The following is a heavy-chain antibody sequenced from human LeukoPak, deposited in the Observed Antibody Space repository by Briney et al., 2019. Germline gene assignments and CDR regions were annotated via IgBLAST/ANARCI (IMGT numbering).Heavy chain of an antibody. Sequence: GSLRLSCAASGFRFNTYWMSWVRQAPGKGLEWIGYIYYSGSTNYNPSLKSRVTISVDTSKNQFSLKLSSVTAADTAVYYCARGGLLWFGELLYHNWFDPWGQGTLVTVSS. D-gene: IGHD3-10*01. V-gene: IGHV4-59*01. J-gene: IGHJ5*02. CDR1: GFRFNTYW. CDR3: ARGGLLWFGELLYHNWFDP. CDR2: IYYSGST.